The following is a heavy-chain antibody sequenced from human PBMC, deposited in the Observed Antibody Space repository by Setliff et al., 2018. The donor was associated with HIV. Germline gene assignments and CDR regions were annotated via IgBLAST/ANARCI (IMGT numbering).Heavy chain of an antibody. CDR2: IYYSGST. J-gene: IGHJ6*03. V-gene: IGHV4-31*03. CDR1: GGSINSGGYY. CDR3: ARGTLHYDFWSGSPDYHYMDV. Sequence: SETLSLTCTVSGGSINSGGYYWNWIRQHPGKGLEWIGYIYYSGSTYYNPSLKSRVTISVDTSKNQFSLKLSSVTAADTAVYYCARGTLHYDFWSGSPDYHYMDVWGKGTTVTVSS. D-gene: IGHD3-3*01.